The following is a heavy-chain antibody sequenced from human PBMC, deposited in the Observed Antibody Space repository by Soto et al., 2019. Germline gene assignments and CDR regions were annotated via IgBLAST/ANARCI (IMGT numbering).Heavy chain of an antibody. CDR2: IYYSGST. CDR1: GGSISSYY. V-gene: IGHV4-59*01. D-gene: IGHD2-15*01. Sequence: SETLSLTCTVSGGSISSYYWSWIRQPPGEGLEWIGYIYYSGSTNYNPSLKSRVTISVDTSKNQFSLKLSSVTAADTAVYYCARDSGYCSGGSCLAFFAFDIWGQGTMVTVSS. CDR3: ARDSGYCSGGSCLAFFAFDI. J-gene: IGHJ3*02.